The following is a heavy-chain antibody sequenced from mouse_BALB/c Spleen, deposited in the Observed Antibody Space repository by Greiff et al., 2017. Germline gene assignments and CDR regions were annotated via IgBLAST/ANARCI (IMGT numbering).Heavy chain of an antibody. Sequence: QVQLQQSGPGLVQPSQSLSITCTVSGFSLTSYGVHWVRQSPGKGLEWLGVIWSGGSTDYNAAFISRLSISKDNSKSQVFFKMNSLQADDTAIYYCARQYYGSSLWYFDVWGAGTTVTVAS. D-gene: IGHD1-1*01. V-gene: IGHV2-4-1*01. J-gene: IGHJ1*01. CDR3: ARQYYGSSLWYFDV. CDR2: IWSGGST. CDR1: GFSLTSYG.